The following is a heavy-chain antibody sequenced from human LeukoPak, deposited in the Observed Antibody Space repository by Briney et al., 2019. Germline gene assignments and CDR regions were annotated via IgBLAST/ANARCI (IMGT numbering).Heavy chain of an antibody. CDR2: IRYDGSNK. Sequence: GGSLRLSCAASGFTFSSYGMHWVRQAPGKGLEWVAFIRYDGSNKYYADSVKGRFTISRDNSKNTLYLQMNSLRAEDTAVYYCARDLRWELLRSVEYYFDYWGQGTLVTVSS. D-gene: IGHD1-26*01. CDR3: ARDLRWELLRSVEYYFDY. V-gene: IGHV3-30*02. J-gene: IGHJ4*02. CDR1: GFTFSSYG.